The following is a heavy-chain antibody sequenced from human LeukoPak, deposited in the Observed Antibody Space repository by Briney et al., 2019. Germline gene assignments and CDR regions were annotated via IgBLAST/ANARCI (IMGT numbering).Heavy chain of an antibody. CDR1: GYTFTSYY. J-gene: IGHJ4*02. D-gene: IGHD2-15*01. CDR2: INPGGGST. Sequence: ASVKVSCKASGYTFTSYYMHWVRQAPGQGLEWMGIINPGGGSTSYAQKFQGRVTMTRDTSTSTVYMELSSLRSEDTAVYYCARDRRRIKKGDGVVVVAAIFDYWGQGTLVTVSS. V-gene: IGHV1-46*01. CDR3: ARDRRRIKKGDGVVVVAAIFDY.